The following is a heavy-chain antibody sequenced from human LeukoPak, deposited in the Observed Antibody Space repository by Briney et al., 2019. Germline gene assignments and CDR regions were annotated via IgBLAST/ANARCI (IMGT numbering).Heavy chain of an antibody. Sequence: PGGSLRLSCAASGFTFSSYGMHWVRQAPGKGLEWVAFIRYDGSNKYYADSVKGRFTISRDNSKNTLYLQMNSLRAEDTAVYYCARSLRLLRYYYYMDVWGKGTTVTISS. CDR3: ARSLRLLRYYYYMDV. V-gene: IGHV3-30*02. J-gene: IGHJ6*03. D-gene: IGHD4-17*01. CDR2: IRYDGSNK. CDR1: GFTFSSYG.